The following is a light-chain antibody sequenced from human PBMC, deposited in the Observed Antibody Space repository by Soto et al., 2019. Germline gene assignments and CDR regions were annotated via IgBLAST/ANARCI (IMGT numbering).Light chain of an antibody. CDR1: QSISTY. J-gene: IGKJ4*01. V-gene: IGKV1-39*01. CDR3: QQSFITPPLT. Sequence: DIQMSQSPSSLSASIGDRITITCRASQSISTYLNWYQQKPGKAPRLLIYGASTLENGVPSRFSASGSATDYTLTISSLQPEDFATCYCQQSFITPPLTFGGGTTVEMK. CDR2: GAS.